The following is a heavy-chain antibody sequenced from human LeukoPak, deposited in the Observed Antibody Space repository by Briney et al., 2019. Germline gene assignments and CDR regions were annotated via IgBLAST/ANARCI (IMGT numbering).Heavy chain of an antibody. V-gene: IGHV3-53*01. CDR1: GFTVSSNY. Sequence: GGSLRLSCAASGFTVSSNYMSWVRQAPGKGLEWVSIIYSGGSTYYADSVKGRFTISRDNSKNMLYLQMNSLRAENTAVFYCAKSTPSGHFDYWGQGTLVTVSS. CDR2: IYSGGST. J-gene: IGHJ4*02. D-gene: IGHD1-1*01. CDR3: AKSTPSGHFDY.